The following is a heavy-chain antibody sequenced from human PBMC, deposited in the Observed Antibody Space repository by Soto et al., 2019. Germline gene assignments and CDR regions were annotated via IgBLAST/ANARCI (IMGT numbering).Heavy chain of an antibody. V-gene: IGHV3-30*18. Sequence: GGSLRLSCAASGFTFNSYGMHWVRQAPGKGLEWVAVISYDGSNKYYADSVKGRFTISRDNSKNTLYLQMNSLRAEDTAVYYCAKEWEYCTGGVCSGAFDIWGQGTMVTVSS. D-gene: IGHD2-8*02. J-gene: IGHJ3*02. CDR1: GFTFNSYG. CDR3: AKEWEYCTGGVCSGAFDI. CDR2: ISYDGSNK.